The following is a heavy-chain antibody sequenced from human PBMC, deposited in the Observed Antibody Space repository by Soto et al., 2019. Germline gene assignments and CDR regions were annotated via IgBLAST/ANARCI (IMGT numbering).Heavy chain of an antibody. CDR3: ARPIFGVVTDAFDI. V-gene: IGHV3-33*01. Sequence: GGSLRLSCAASGFTFSSYGMHWVRQAPGKGLEWVAVIWYDGSNKYYADSVKGRFTISRDNSKNTLYLQMNSLRAEDTAVYYCARPIFGVVTDAFDIWGQGTMVTVSS. D-gene: IGHD3-3*01. CDR1: GFTFSSYG. CDR2: IWYDGSNK. J-gene: IGHJ3*02.